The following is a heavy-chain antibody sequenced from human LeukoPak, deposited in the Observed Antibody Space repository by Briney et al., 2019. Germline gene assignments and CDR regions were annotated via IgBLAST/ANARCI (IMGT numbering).Heavy chain of an antibody. J-gene: IGHJ4*02. D-gene: IGHD2-21*02. V-gene: IGHV5-51*01. Sequence: KPGGSLKISCKGSGYTFTSSWIGWVRQMPGKGLEWVAIIYPGDSDTRYSPSFQGQVTISADKSISTAYLQWSSLKASDTAMYYCARLYCGGDCYPDYWGQGTLVTVSS. CDR2: IYPGDSDT. CDR3: ARLYCGGDCYPDY. CDR1: GYTFTSSW.